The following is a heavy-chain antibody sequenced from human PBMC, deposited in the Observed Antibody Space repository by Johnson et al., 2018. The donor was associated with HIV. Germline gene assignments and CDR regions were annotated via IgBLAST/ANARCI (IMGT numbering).Heavy chain of an antibody. CDR3: AKDFVTHGAFDI. Sequence: QVQLVESGGGVVQPGRSLRLSCAASGFTFSSYGMHWVRRAPGKGLEWVAVISYDGSNKYYADSVKGRFTISRDNSKNTLYLQMNSLRAEDTAVYYCAKDFVTHGAFDIWGQGTMVTVSS. CDR2: ISYDGSNK. CDR1: GFTFSSYG. J-gene: IGHJ3*02. D-gene: IGHD2-21*01. V-gene: IGHV3-30*18.